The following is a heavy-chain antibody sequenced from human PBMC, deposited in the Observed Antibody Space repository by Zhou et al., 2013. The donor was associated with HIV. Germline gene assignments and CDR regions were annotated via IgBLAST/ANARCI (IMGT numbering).Heavy chain of an antibody. CDR3: ARDGPIGGV. CDR2: IIPIFGKA. Sequence: QVQMVQSGAEVKKPGSSVKVSCKASGGSFSNYDISWVRQGPGQGLEWMGGIIPIFGKANYAQKFQGRVTITSDESTNTAYMELSSLRSEDTAVYYCARDGPIGGVWGKGTTVTVSS. V-gene: IGHV1-69*05. D-gene: IGHD3-22*01. J-gene: IGHJ6*04. CDR1: GGSFSNYD.